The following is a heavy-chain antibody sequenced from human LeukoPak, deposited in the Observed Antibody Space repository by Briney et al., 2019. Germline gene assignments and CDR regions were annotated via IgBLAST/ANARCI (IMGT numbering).Heavy chain of an antibody. Sequence: PGGSLRLSCAASGFTFSSYWMSWVRQAPGKGLEWVANIKQDGSEKYYVDSVKGRFTISRDNAKNSLYLQMNSLRAEDTAVYYCARDLGSGYYQGAFDYWGQGTLVTVSS. J-gene: IGHJ4*02. CDR2: IKQDGSEK. CDR3: ARDLGSGYYQGAFDY. V-gene: IGHV3-7*01. CDR1: GFTFSSYW. D-gene: IGHD3-3*01.